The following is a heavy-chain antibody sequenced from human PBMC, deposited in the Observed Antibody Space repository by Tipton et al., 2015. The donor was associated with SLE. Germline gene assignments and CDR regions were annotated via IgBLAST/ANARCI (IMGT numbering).Heavy chain of an antibody. CDR3: ARGVRYSGGQSAFDI. D-gene: IGHD6-25*01. Sequence: TLSLTCTVSGGSINSYYWSWIRQPPGKGLEWIGYIYYSGSTNYNPSLKSRVTISINTSKNQFSLNLSSVTAADTAVYFCARGVRYSGGQSAFDIWGQGTMVSVSS. V-gene: IGHV4-59*12. CDR2: IYYSGST. J-gene: IGHJ3*02. CDR1: GGSINSYY.